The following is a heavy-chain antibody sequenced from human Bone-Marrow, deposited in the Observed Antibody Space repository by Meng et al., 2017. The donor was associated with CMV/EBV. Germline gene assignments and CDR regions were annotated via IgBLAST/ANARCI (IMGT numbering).Heavy chain of an antibody. CDR2: ISWNSGSI. CDR3: AKGARLVPYFDY. Sequence: GGSLRLSCAASGFTFDDYAMHWVRQAPGKGLEWVSGISWNSGSIGYADSVKGRFTISRDNAKNTLYLQMNSLRAEDTAVYYCAKGARLVPYFDYWGQGTLVTVSS. V-gene: IGHV3-9*01. D-gene: IGHD6-19*01. CDR1: GFTFDDYA. J-gene: IGHJ4*02.